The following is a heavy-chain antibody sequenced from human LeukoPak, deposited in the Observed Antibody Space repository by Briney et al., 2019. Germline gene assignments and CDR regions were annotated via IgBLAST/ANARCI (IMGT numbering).Heavy chain of an antibody. Sequence: GGSLTLSCAASGSIFRNYWMSWVRQAPGKGLEWVANIKEDGREKYYVESVRGRFTISRDNAKNSLYLQMSSLRAEDTAVYYCARGVIIRGRLDPWGQGTLVTVSS. D-gene: IGHD3-16*02. CDR3: ARGVIIRGRLDP. CDR1: GSIFRNYW. V-gene: IGHV3-7*01. J-gene: IGHJ5*02. CDR2: IKEDGREK.